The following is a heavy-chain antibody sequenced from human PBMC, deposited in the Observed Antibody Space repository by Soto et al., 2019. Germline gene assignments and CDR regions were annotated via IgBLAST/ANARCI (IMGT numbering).Heavy chain of an antibody. CDR1: GGSISSSSYY. D-gene: IGHD3-10*01. CDR2: IYYSGST. V-gene: IGHV4-39*01. Sequence: QLQLQESGPGLVKPSETLSLTCTVSGGSISSSSYYWGWIRQSPGKGLEWIGSIYYSGSTYYNPSLKSRVTISADTSKTQFSLRLSSVTAADTAVYYCARRHYGSGSYYPAYFDYWGQGTLVTVSS. J-gene: IGHJ4*02. CDR3: ARRHYGSGSYYPAYFDY.